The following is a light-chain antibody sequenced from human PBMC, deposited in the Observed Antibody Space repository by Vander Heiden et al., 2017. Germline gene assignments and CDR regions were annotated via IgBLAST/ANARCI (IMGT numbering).Light chain of an antibody. CDR3: QQDSTWPHT. V-gene: IGKV3-15*01. CDR2: GAS. Sequence: EIAMTQSAATRSVSPGERATLSCMASQSVSSKFVWHQHKPGQAPRLLIDGASIRVTGIPARFSDCAHRTAFTLSISSLLSEDFAVYYSQQDSTWPHTLGQGTTLEIK. CDR1: QSVSSK. J-gene: IGKJ2*01.